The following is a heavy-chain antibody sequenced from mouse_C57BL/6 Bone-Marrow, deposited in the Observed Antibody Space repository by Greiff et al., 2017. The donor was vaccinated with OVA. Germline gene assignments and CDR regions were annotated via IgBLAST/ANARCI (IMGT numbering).Heavy chain of an antibody. CDR1: GYTFTSYW. J-gene: IGHJ4*01. V-gene: IGHV1-5*01. D-gene: IGHD1-1*01. Sequence: EVQLQQSGPVLARPGASVKMSCKTSGYTFTSYWMHWVKQRPGQGLEWIGAIYPGNSDTSYNQKFKGKAKLTAVTSASTAYMELSSLTNEDSAVYYCTITTVVAPYAMDYWGQGTSVTVSS. CDR2: IYPGNSDT. CDR3: TITTVVAPYAMDY.